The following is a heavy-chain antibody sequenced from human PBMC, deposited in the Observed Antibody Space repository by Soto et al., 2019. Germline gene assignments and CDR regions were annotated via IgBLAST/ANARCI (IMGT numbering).Heavy chain of an antibody. Sequence: QVQLVESGGGVVQPGGSRRLSCEGSGFPFRRYGIQWVRQAPGKGLEWLGLIWNDGSHAYYADSVTGRFTISRDNSKNTVFLQVSNLSAEETAVYFCARDQTDSGGYSDSWGQGTLVTVSS. CDR3: ARDQTDSGGYSDS. CDR2: IWNDGSHA. D-gene: IGHD2-15*01. V-gene: IGHV3-33*01. CDR1: GFPFRRYG. J-gene: IGHJ4*02.